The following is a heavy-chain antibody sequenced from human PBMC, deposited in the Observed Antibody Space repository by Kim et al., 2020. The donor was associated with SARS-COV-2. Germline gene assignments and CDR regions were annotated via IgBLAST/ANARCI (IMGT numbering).Heavy chain of an antibody. D-gene: IGHD2-21*01. CDR1: GYSFTSYW. CDR3: ARLSYIVAAQHGMDV. Sequence: GESLKISCKGSGYSFTSYWIGWVRQMPGKGLEWMGIIYPGDSDTRYSPSFQGQVTISADKSISTAYLQWSSLKASDTAMYYCARLSYIVAAQHGMDVWGQGTTVTVSS. CDR2: IYPGDSDT. V-gene: IGHV5-51*01. J-gene: IGHJ6*02.